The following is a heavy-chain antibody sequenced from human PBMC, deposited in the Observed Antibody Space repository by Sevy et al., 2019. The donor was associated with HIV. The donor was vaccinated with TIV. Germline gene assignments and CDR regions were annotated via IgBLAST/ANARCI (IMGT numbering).Heavy chain of an antibody. J-gene: IGHJ4*02. D-gene: IGHD6-19*01. CDR1: GASISSSGYY. V-gene: IGHV4-39*01. Sequence: SETLSLTCTVSGASISSSGYYWGWIRQPPGKGLEWIESINYSGIRFYNPSLKSRITMSADTSKNQFSLDLNSVTAADTAIYYCAGPILTYNNGWSYYDYWGQGTVVTVSS. CDR3: AGPILTYNNGWSYYDY. CDR2: INYSGIR.